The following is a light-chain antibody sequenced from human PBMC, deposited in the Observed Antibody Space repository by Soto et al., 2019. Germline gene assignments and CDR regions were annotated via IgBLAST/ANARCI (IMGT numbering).Light chain of an antibody. V-gene: IGLV2-23*01. CDR2: EGS. CDR1: SSDVGSYNL. Sequence: QSVLTQPASVSGSPGQSITISCTGTSSDVGSYNLVSWYQQHPGKAPKLMIYEGSKRPSGVSNRFSGSKSGNTASLTISGLQAEDEADYYCCSYAGSVRVFGGGTQLPS. J-gene: IGLJ2*01. CDR3: CSYAGSVRV.